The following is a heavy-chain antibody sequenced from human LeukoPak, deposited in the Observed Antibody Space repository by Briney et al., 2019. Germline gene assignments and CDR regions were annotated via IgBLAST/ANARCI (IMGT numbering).Heavy chain of an antibody. CDR1: GGSISSYY. Sequence: PSETLSLTCTVSGGSISSYYWSWIRQPPGKGLEWIGYIYYSGSTNYNPSLKSRVTISVDTSKNQFSLKLSSVTAADTAVYYCARTSGSYLQIDYWGQGTLVTVSS. V-gene: IGHV4-59*08. CDR2: IYYSGST. D-gene: IGHD1-26*01. J-gene: IGHJ4*02. CDR3: ARTSGSYLQIDY.